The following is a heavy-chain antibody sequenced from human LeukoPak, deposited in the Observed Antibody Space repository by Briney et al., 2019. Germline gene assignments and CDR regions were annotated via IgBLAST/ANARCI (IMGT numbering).Heavy chain of an antibody. CDR2: INPNSGGT. Sequence: GASVKVSCKASGYTFTGYYMNWVRQAPGQGLKWMGRINPNSGGTNYAQKFQGRVTMTRDTSTSTAYMELSRLRSDDTAVYYCARVGDGLNDAFDIWGQGTMVTVSS. D-gene: IGHD5-24*01. CDR3: ARVGDGLNDAFDI. CDR1: GYTFTGYY. J-gene: IGHJ3*02. V-gene: IGHV1-2*06.